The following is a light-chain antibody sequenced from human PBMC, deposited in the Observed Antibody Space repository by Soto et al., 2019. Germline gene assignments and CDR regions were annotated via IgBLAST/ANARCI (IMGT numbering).Light chain of an antibody. CDR1: SNTFGSYNL. J-gene: IGLJ2*01. Sequence: QSVLSQPASVSGSPGQSITISCTGTSNTFGSYNLVSWYQQQSGKAPKLMIYEGSKRPSGVSNRFSCSKSGNTASLTISGLEDEDAADYYCCSYVGISSHVVFGGGTKVTVL. CDR2: EGS. CDR3: CSYVGISSHVV. V-gene: IGLV2-23*01.